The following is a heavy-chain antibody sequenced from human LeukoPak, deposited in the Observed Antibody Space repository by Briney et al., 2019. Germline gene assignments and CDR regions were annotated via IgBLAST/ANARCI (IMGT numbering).Heavy chain of an antibody. Sequence: PSETLSLTGAVYGGSFIGYYWSWLRQPPGKGLEWIGGVNHSAITNYNPSLKSRLNISLATSKDQFSLKLSSVSAADTAVYYCAREMKSDYDFWSGYLGYYYYMDVWGKGTTVTVSS. CDR2: VNHSAIT. V-gene: IGHV4-34*01. D-gene: IGHD3-3*01. J-gene: IGHJ6*03. CDR3: AREMKSDYDFWSGYLGYYYYMDV. CDR1: GGSFIGYY.